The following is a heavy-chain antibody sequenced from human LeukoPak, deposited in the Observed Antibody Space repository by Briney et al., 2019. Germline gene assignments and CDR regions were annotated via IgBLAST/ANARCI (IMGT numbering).Heavy chain of an antibody. CDR3: ARDRYYDFWSGYYNDY. Sequence: GGSLRLSCAASGFTFSSYWMSRVRQAPGKGLEWVANIKQDGSEKYYVDSVKGRFTISRDNAKNSLYLQMNSLRAEDTAVYYCARDRYYDFWSGYYNDYWGQGTLVTVSS. J-gene: IGHJ4*02. CDR2: IKQDGSEK. CDR1: GFTFSSYW. D-gene: IGHD3-3*01. V-gene: IGHV3-7*01.